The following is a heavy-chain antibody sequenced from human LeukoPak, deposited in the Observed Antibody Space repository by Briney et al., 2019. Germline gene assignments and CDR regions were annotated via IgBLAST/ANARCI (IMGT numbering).Heavy chain of an antibody. CDR1: GGSFSGYY. J-gene: IGHJ4*02. V-gene: IGHV4-34*01. CDR2: INHGGST. D-gene: IGHD3-9*01. CDR3: AREGVYYDILAAYYRPYYFDF. Sequence: SETLSLTCAVYGGSFSGYYWSWIRQPPGKGLEWIGEINHGGSTNHNPSLKSRLTISVDTSKNQFSLKLSSVTAADTAVYYCAREGVYYDILAAYYRPYYFDFWGQGTLVTVYS.